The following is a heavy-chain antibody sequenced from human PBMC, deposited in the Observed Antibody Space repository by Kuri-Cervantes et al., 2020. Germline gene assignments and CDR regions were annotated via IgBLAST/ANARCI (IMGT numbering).Heavy chain of an antibody. Sequence: SETLSLTCAVYGGSFSGYYWSWIRQPPGKGLEWIGEINHSRSTNYNPSLKSRVTISVDTSKNHFSLKLSSVTAADTAVYYCAGLRITILNYYYGMDVWGQGTTVTVSS. D-gene: IGHD3-3*02. CDR1: GGSFSGYY. J-gene: IGHJ6*02. CDR3: AGLRITILNYYYGMDV. CDR2: INHSRST. V-gene: IGHV4-34*01.